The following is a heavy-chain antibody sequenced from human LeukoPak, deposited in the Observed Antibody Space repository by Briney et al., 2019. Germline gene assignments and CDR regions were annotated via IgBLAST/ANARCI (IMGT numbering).Heavy chain of an antibody. CDR1: GFTFSSYA. Sequence: HSGGSLRLSCAASGFTFSSYAMHWVRQAPGKGLVWVSRVKSDGSSTSYADSVRGRFTISRDNSNNTLYLQMNSLRPEDTALYYCARDELREQLAYYFDSWGQGTLVTVSS. D-gene: IGHD1-1*01. CDR2: VKSDGSST. J-gene: IGHJ4*02. V-gene: IGHV3-74*01. CDR3: ARDELREQLAYYFDS.